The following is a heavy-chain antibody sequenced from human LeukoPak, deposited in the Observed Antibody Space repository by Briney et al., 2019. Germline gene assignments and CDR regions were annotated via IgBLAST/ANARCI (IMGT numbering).Heavy chain of an antibody. D-gene: IGHD3-22*01. CDR2: ISSSGSTI. J-gene: IGHJ4*02. CDR3: ARGGRDPTYYYDSSGYYLLDY. V-gene: IGHV3-48*03. CDR1: GFTFSSYE. Sequence: GGSQRLSCAASGFTFSSYEMNWVRQAPGKGLEWVSYISSSGSTIYYADSVKGRFTISRDNAKNSLYLQMNSLRAEDTAVYYCARGGRDPTYYYDSSGYYLLDYWGQGTLVTVSS.